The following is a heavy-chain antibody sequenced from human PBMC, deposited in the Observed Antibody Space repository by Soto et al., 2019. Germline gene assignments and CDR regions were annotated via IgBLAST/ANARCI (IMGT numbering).Heavy chain of an antibody. J-gene: IGHJ6*02. CDR1: GFTFSSYA. CDR3: ARNLYISYGMDV. D-gene: IGHD6-19*01. Sequence: EVQLVESGGGLVQPGGSLRLSCAASGFTFSSYAMHWVRQAPGKGLEYVSAISSNGGSTYYANSVKGRFTISRDNSKNTLYLQMGSLRAEDMAVYYCARNLYISYGMDVWGQGTTVTVSS. CDR2: ISSNGGST. V-gene: IGHV3-64*01.